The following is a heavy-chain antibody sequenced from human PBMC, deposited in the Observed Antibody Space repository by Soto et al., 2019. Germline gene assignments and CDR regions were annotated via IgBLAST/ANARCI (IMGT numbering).Heavy chain of an antibody. D-gene: IGHD3-22*01. CDR1: GGSVSAYY. V-gene: IGHV4-4*07. J-gene: IGHJ6*02. CDR2: IYTTGST. CDR3: AKYHFDSSGQEYGMDV. Sequence: PSETLSLTCTVSGGSVSAYYWSWIRQPAGKGLEWLGRIYTTGSTNHNPSLKGRVTMSVDPSKNQFSLKLTSMTAADTAVYYCAKYHFDSSGQEYGMDVWGQGTTVTVSS.